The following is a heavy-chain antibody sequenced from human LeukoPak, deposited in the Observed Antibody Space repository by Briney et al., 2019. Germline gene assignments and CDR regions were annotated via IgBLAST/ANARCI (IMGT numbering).Heavy chain of an antibody. D-gene: IGHD3-16*01. CDR3: ARDRSFWGGTDY. V-gene: IGHV4-59*01. CDR2: MYNSGST. J-gene: IGHJ4*02. Sequence: SETLSLTCTVSGGSISSDYWSWIWQPPGKGLEWIGYMYNSGSTNYNPSLKSRLTISVDTSKNQFSLKLSSVTAADTAVYYCARDRSFWGGTDYWGQGTLVTVSS. CDR1: GGSISSDY.